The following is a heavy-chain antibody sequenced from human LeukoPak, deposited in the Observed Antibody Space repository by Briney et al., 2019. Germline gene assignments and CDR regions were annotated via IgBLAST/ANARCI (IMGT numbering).Heavy chain of an antibody. Sequence: GESLKISCKVSGYTFRNYWLGWVRQMPGKGLEWMGIIYPDDSDTRYSPSFQGQVTISVDKSISTAYLQWSSLKASDTAMYYCARQEGYDSSGYYSDYWGQGTLVTVSS. CDR3: ARQEGYDSSGYYSDY. V-gene: IGHV5-51*01. CDR1: GYTFRNYW. J-gene: IGHJ4*02. CDR2: IYPDDSDT. D-gene: IGHD3-22*01.